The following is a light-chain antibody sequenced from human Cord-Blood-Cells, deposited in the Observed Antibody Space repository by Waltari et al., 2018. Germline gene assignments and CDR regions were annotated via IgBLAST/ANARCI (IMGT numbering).Light chain of an antibody. Sequence: QSALTQPRSVSGSPGQSVTMSCTGTRSDVGGYNYVPWYQQHPGKAPKLMIYDVSKRPSGVPDRFSGSKSGNTASLTISGLQAEDEADYYCCSYAGSYCYVFGTGTKVTVL. J-gene: IGLJ1*01. CDR3: CSYAGSYCYV. CDR2: DVS. V-gene: IGLV2-11*01. CDR1: RSDVGGYNY.